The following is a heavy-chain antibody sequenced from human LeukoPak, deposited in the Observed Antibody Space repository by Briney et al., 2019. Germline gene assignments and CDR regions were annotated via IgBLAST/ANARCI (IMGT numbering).Heavy chain of an antibody. V-gene: IGHV3-30*03. Sequence: LEWVALISDDGRNKYYADSVKGRFTISRDNSKNTLYLQMSSLRAEDTAVYYCASRSMASDYWGQGTLVTVSS. J-gene: IGHJ4*02. D-gene: IGHD2/OR15-2a*01. CDR3: ASRSMASDY. CDR2: ISDDGRNK.